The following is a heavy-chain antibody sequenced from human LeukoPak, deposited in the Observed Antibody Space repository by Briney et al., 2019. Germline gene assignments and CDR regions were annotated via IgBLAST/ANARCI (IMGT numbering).Heavy chain of an antibody. CDR1: GFTVSSNY. CDR3: AREKKYCSGGSCYSD. D-gene: IGHD2-15*01. Sequence: PGGSLRLSCAASGFTVSSNYMSWVRQAPGKGLEWVSVIYSGGSTYYADSVKGRFTISRDNSKNTLYLQMNSLRAEDTAVYYCAREKKYCSGGSCYSDWGQGTLVTVSS. J-gene: IGHJ4*02. CDR2: IYSGGST. V-gene: IGHV3-53*01.